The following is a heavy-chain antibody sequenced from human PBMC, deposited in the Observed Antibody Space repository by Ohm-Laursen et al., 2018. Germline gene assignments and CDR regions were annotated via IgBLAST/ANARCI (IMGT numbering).Heavy chain of an antibody. CDR1: GFSFSDYD. CDR3: AREERGSDFQGIDY. V-gene: IGHV3-13*01. CDR2: IDAAGRT. J-gene: IGHJ4*02. Sequence: SLRLSCAASGFSFSDYDMHWVHLLTGKRLEWVSGIDAAGRTYYPASMEGRFTISRENDKNSLYLQVDSLRAGDTAVYYCAREERGSDFQGIDYWGQGTLVTVSS. D-gene: IGHD3/OR15-3a*01.